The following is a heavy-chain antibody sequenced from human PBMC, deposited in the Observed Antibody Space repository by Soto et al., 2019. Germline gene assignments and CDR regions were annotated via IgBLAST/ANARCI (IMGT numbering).Heavy chain of an antibody. CDR3: ARDAGDQYYYDSSGYYDY. CDR1: GFTFSDYY. CDR2: ISSSSSYT. J-gene: IGHJ4*02. D-gene: IGHD3-22*01. V-gene: IGHV3-11*06. Sequence: PGGSLRLSCAASGFTFSDYYMSWIRQAPGKGLEWVSYISSSSSYTNYADSVKGRFTISRDNAKNSLYLQMNSLRAEDTAVYYCARDAGDQYYYDSSGYYDYWGQGTLVTVSS.